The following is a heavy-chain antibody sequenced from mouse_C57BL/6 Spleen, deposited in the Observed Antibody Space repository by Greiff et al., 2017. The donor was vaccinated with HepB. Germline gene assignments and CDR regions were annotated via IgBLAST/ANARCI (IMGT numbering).Heavy chain of an antibody. CDR1: GYTFTSYG. Sequence: QVQLKQSGAELARPGASVKLSCKASGYTFTSYGISWVKQRTGQGLEWIGEIYPRSGNTYYNEKFKGKATLTADKSSSTAYMELRSLTSEDSAVYFCARSYYGSSYVYFDVWGTGTTVTVSS. V-gene: IGHV1-81*01. CDR3: ARSYYGSSYVYFDV. D-gene: IGHD1-1*01. CDR2: IYPRSGNT. J-gene: IGHJ1*03.